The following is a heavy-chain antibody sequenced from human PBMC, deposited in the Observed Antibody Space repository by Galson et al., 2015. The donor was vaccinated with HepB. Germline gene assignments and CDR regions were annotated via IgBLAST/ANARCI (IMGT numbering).Heavy chain of an antibody. J-gene: IGHJ5*01. CDR1: GFAFDSHA. V-gene: IGHV3-23*01. CDR2: ITGKGDST. CDR3: AKGYGLFDS. Sequence: RLSCAASGFAFDSHAMSWVRQAPGRGLEWISGITGKGDSTFYADSVKGRFTVSKDNSNNMLYLQMNSLRAEDAGPYFCAKGYGLFDSWGQGILVTVSS. D-gene: IGHD5-18*01.